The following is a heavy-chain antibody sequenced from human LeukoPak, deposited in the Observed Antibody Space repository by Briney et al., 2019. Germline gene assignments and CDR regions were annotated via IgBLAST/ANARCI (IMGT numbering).Heavy chain of an antibody. J-gene: IGHJ4*02. V-gene: IGHV3-11*01. CDR3: ARDFPTITSWYYFDY. Sequence: GGSLRLSCAASGFNIDDYYMSWIRQAPGKGLEWVSHISLSGGTIHYADSVKGRFTVSRDNAKNSLYLQMSSLRAEDTAVYYCARDFPTITSWYYFDYWGQGTLVIVSS. CDR2: ISLSGGTI. CDR1: GFNIDDYY. D-gene: IGHD2-2*01.